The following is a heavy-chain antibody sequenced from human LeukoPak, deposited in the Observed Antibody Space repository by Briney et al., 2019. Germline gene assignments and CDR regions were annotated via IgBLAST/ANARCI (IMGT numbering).Heavy chain of an antibody. CDR2: ISGSGGST. D-gene: IGHD3-3*01. Sequence: GGSLRLSCAASGFTFSSYAMSWVRQAPGKGLEWVSAISGSGGSTYYADSVKGRFTISRDNSKNTLYLQVNSLRVEDTAVYYCAKVPYYDFWSGPDYWGQGTLVTVSS. CDR3: AKVPYYDFWSGPDY. CDR1: GFTFSSYA. J-gene: IGHJ4*02. V-gene: IGHV3-23*01.